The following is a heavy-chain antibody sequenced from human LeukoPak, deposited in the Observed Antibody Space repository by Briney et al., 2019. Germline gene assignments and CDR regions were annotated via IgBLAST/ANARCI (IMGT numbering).Heavy chain of an antibody. CDR3: ARDYYYDSSGHDY. J-gene: IGHJ4*02. D-gene: IGHD3-22*01. V-gene: IGHV3-48*01. Sequence: GGSLRLSCAASGFTFSSYEMNWVRQAPGKGLEWVSYISSSSSTIYYADSVKGRFTISRDNAKNSLYLQMNSLRAEDTAVYYCARDYYYDSSGHDYWGQGTLVTVSS. CDR1: GFTFSSYE. CDR2: ISSSSSTI.